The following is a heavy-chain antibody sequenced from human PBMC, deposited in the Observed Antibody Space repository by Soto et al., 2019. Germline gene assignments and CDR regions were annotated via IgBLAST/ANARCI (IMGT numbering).Heavy chain of an antibody. CDR1: GFTVSNTY. J-gene: IGHJ5*02. CDR2: IYTAGGT. CDR3: ARALPVAKGGFDP. Sequence: EVQLVETGGGLIQPGGSLRLSCAASGFTVSNTYMTWVRQPPGKGLECVSVIYTAGGTNYADSVKGRFIISRDNSKNTLYLQMNSLRAEDTAVYYCARALPVAKGGFDPWCQGARVTVSS. V-gene: IGHV3-53*02. D-gene: IGHD2-2*01.